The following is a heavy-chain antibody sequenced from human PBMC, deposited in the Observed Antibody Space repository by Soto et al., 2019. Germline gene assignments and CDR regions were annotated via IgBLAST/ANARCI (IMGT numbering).Heavy chain of an antibody. Sequence: SVKVSCKASGGTFSSYAISWVRQAPGQGLEWMGGTIPIFGTANYAQKFQGRVTITADESTSTAYMELSSLRSEDTAVYYCARDRGYYGSGSYHWFDPWGQGXLVTVYS. CDR2: TIPIFGTA. J-gene: IGHJ5*02. D-gene: IGHD3-10*01. CDR1: GGTFSSYA. CDR3: ARDRGYYGSGSYHWFDP. V-gene: IGHV1-69*13.